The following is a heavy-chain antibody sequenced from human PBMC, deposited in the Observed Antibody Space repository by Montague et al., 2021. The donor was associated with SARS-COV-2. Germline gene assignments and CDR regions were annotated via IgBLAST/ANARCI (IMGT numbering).Heavy chain of an antibody. V-gene: IGHV4-59*13. CDR2: IYYSGST. Sequence: SETLSLTCTVSGGSISSYYWSWIRQPPGKGLEWIGYIYYSGSTNYNPSLKSRVTISVDTSKNQFSLKLSSVTAADTAVYYCARSAGSGGYWGYYGMDVWGQGTTVTVSS. CDR1: GGSISSYY. D-gene: IGHD3-10*01. J-gene: IGHJ6*02. CDR3: ARSAGSGGYWGYYGMDV.